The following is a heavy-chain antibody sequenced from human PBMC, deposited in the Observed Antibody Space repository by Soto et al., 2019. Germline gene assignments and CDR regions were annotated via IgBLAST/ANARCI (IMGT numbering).Heavy chain of an antibody. V-gene: IGHV1-8*01. CDR3: ARVHSSGWYPNNMDV. Sequence: ASGKVSCKASGYTFTSYDINWVRQATGKGLEWMGWMNPNSGNAGYAQKFQGRVTMTRNTSISTAYMELSSLRSEDTAVYYCARVHSSGWYPNNMDVWGKGTTVTVSS. D-gene: IGHD6-19*01. CDR2: MNPNSGNA. CDR1: GYTFTSYD. J-gene: IGHJ6*03.